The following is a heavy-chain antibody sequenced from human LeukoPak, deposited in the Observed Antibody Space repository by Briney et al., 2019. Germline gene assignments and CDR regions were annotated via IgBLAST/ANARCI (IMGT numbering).Heavy chain of an antibody. D-gene: IGHD3-10*01. V-gene: IGHV4-34*01. Sequence: TSETLSLTCAVYGGSFSGYYWSWIRQPPGKGLEWIGEINHSGSTNYNPSLKSRVTISVDTSKNQFSLKLSSVTAADTAVYYCARHGSTYYGSGSYWRYYYGMDVWGQGTTVTVSS. CDR3: ARHGSTYYGSGSYWRYYYGMDV. CDR1: GGSFSGYY. CDR2: INHSGST. J-gene: IGHJ6*02.